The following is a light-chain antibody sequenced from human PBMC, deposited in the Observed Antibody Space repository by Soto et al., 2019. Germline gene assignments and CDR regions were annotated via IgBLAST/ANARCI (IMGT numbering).Light chain of an antibody. CDR3: AAWDDSLSGLYV. CDR2: RNN. Sequence: QSVLTQPPSASGTPGQRVTISCSGSSSNIGSNSVYWYQQFPGTAPKLLIYRNNQRPSGVPDRFSGSKSGTSASLAISGLRSEDEADYYCAAWDDSLSGLYVFGTGTKV. CDR1: SSNIGSNS. V-gene: IGLV1-47*01. J-gene: IGLJ1*01.